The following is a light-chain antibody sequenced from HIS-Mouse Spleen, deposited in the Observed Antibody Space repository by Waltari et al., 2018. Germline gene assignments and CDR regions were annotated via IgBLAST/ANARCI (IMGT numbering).Light chain of an antibody. J-gene: IGLJ1*01. CDR1: KLGAKY. V-gene: IGLV3-1*01. CDR2: QDS. CDR3: QAWDSSTPYV. Sequence: SYELTQPPSVSVSPGQTASITCSGDKLGAKYACWYQQKPGQSPVLVIYQDSKRPSGIPVRFSGSNPGNTATLTISGTQAMDEADYYCQAWDSSTPYVFGTGTKVTVL.